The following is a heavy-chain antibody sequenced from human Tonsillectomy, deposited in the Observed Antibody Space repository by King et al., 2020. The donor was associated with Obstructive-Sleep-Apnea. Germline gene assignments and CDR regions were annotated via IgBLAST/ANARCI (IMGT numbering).Heavy chain of an antibody. J-gene: IGHJ4*02. CDR3: ARPPGGDYAGNY. CDR1: GFTFSSYW. CDR2: IKSDGSTT. Sequence: VQLVESGGGLVQPGGSLRLSCAASGFTFSSYWMHWVRQAPGKGLVWVSRIKSDGSTTSYADSVKGRFTISRDNAKNTLYLEMNSLRAEDTAVYYCARPPGGDYAGNYWGQGTLVTVSS. V-gene: IGHV3-74*01. D-gene: IGHD4-17*01.